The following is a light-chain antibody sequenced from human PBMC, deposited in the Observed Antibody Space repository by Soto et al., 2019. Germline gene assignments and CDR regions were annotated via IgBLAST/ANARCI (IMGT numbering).Light chain of an antibody. CDR1: SSDVGAYDY. Sequence: QSALTQPRSVSGAPGQSVTISCTGTSSDVGAYDYVSWYQQHPGKAPKLLIYHVSKRPSGVPDRFSGSKSGNTASLRISGLQAEDEADYYCCTEAGNYKVFGIGTKLTVL. J-gene: IGLJ1*01. V-gene: IGLV2-11*01. CDR2: HVS. CDR3: CTEAGNYKV.